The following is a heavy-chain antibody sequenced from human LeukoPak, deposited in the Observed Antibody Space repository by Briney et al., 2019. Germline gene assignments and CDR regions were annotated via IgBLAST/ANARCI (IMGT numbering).Heavy chain of an antibody. CDR3: ARGSFPYYYDSSGSSGMDV. V-gene: IGHV3-48*03. CDR1: AFTFSSYE. J-gene: IGHJ6*02. CDR2: ISSSGSII. D-gene: IGHD3-22*01. Sequence: GGSLRLSCAASAFTFSSYEMNWVRQAPGKGLEWVSYISSSGSIIYYADSVKGRFTISRDNAKNSLYLQMNSLRAEDTAAYYCARGSFPYYYDSSGSSGMDVWGQGTTVTVSS.